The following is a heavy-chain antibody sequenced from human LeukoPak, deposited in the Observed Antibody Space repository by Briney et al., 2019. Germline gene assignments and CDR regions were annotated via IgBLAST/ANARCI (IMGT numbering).Heavy chain of an antibody. Sequence: PGGSLRLSCAASGFTFSSYWMSWVRQAPGKGLEWVANIKQDGSEKYYVDSVKGRFTISRDNAKNSLYLQMNSLRAEDTAVYYCARDDYYDSSGYYTNWFDPWGQGTLVTASS. CDR3: ARDDYYDSSGYYTNWFDP. D-gene: IGHD3-22*01. V-gene: IGHV3-7*01. CDR1: GFTFSSYW. J-gene: IGHJ5*02. CDR2: IKQDGSEK.